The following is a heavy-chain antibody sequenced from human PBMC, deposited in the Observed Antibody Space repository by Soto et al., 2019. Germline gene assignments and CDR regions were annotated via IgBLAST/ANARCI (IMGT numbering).Heavy chain of an antibody. D-gene: IGHD3-10*01. J-gene: IGHJ5*02. CDR2: IYYSGST. V-gene: IGHV4-59*12. CDR3: AREKKWFGDYNSFDP. Sequence: PSETLSLTFTVSGGSISSYYWSWIRQPPGKGLEWIGYIYYSGSTNYNPSLKSRVTISVDRSKNQFSLKLSSVTAADTAVYYCAREKKWFGDYNSFDPWGQGTLVTVSS. CDR1: GGSISSYY.